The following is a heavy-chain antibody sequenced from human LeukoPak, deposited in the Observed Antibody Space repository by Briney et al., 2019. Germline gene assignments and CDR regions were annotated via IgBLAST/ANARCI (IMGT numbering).Heavy chain of an antibody. CDR1: GGSFSGYY. V-gene: IGHV4-34*01. CDR2: INHSGST. CDR3: ARGSAARLPFDY. D-gene: IGHD6-6*01. Sequence: SSETLSLTWAVYGGSFSGYYWSWIRQPPGKGLEWIGEINHSGSTNYNPSLKSRVTISVDTSKNQFSLKLSSVTAADTAVYYCARGSAARLPFDYWGQGTLVTVSS. J-gene: IGHJ4*02.